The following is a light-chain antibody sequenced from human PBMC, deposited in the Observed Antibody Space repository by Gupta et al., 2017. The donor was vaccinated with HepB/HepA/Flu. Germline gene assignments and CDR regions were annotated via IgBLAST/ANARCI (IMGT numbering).Light chain of an antibody. CDR1: SSSIGSNT. CDR3: ASWDDSLNAL. V-gene: IGLV1-44*01. J-gene: IGLJ2*01. Sequence: QSVLTQPPSVSGTHGQRVIISCSGSSSSIGSNTVNWYKQLPGTAPKLLIYSDNRRPSGVPDRFSGSKSGTSASLAISGLQSEDEADFYCASWDDSLNALFGGGTKLTVL. CDR2: SDN.